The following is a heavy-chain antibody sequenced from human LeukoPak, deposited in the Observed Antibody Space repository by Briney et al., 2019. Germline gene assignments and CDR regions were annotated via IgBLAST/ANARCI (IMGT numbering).Heavy chain of an antibody. CDR1: GFTFSSYG. V-gene: IGHV3-23*01. CDR2: ITGSGGST. Sequence: PGGSLRLSCAASGFTFSSYGMSWVRQAAGKGLEWVSAITGSGGSTYYADSVKGRFAISRDNSKNTLYLQMSSLRAEDTAAYYCAKDRGGSGSYLYFFDYWGQGTLVAVSS. J-gene: IGHJ4*02. D-gene: IGHD3-10*01. CDR3: AKDRGGSGSYLYFFDY.